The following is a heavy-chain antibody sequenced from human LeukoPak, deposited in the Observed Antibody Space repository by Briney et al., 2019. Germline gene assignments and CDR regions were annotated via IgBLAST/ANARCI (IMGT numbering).Heavy chain of an antibody. CDR3: ASTQITIFGVVSYYYYGMDV. CDR1: GGSISSGDYY. Sequence: PSETLSLTCTVSGGSISSGDYYWSWIRQPPGKGLEWIGYIYYSGSTYYNPSLKSRVTISVDTSKNQFSLKLSSVTAADTAVYYCASTQITIFGVVSYYYYGMDVWGQGTTVTVSS. D-gene: IGHD3-3*01. V-gene: IGHV4-30-4*01. CDR2: IYYSGST. J-gene: IGHJ6*02.